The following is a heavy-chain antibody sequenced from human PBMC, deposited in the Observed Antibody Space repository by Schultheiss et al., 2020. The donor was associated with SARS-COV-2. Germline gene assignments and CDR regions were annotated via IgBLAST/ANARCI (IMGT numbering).Heavy chain of an antibody. CDR3: ARDTRPRITGTGGGFDY. CDR1: GFTFSDYY. J-gene: IGHJ4*02. CDR2: ISTSGSTI. D-gene: IGHD1-7*01. Sequence: GESLKISCAASGFTFSDYYMSWIRQAPGKGLEWVSYISTSGSTIYYADSVKGRFTISRDNAKNSLYLQMNSLRAEDTAVYYCARDTRPRITGTGGGFDYWGQGTLVTVSS. V-gene: IGHV3-11*04.